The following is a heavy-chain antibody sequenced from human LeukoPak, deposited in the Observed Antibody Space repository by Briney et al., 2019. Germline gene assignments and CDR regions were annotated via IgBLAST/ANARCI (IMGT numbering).Heavy chain of an antibody. D-gene: IGHD5-12*01. J-gene: IGHJ4*02. CDR1: GGSISSYY. CDR2: IYYSGST. Sequence: SETLSLTCTVSGGSISSYYWSWIRQPPGKGLEWIGYIYYSGSTNYNPSLKSRVTISVDTSKNQLSLKLSSVTAADTAVYYCARVGRGYSGYGVDYWGQGTLVTVSS. V-gene: IGHV4-59*01. CDR3: ARVGRGYSGYGVDY.